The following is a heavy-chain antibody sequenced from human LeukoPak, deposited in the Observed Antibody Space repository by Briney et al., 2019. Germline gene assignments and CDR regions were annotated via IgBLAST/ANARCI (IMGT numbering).Heavy chain of an antibody. CDR3: ARSATVVTPVPGY. Sequence: ASVKVSCKASGYTFTGYYMHWVRQAPGQGLEWMGWINPNSGNTGYAQKFQGRVTMTRNTSISTAYMELSSLRSEDTAVYYCARSATVVTPVPGYWGQGTLVTVSS. J-gene: IGHJ4*02. V-gene: IGHV1-8*02. CDR1: GYTFTGYY. CDR2: INPNSGNT. D-gene: IGHD4-23*01.